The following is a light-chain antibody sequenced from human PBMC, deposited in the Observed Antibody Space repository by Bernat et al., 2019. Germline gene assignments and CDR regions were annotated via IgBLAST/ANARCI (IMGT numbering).Light chain of an antibody. CDR2: DVD. CDR1: SSDIGGYNF. V-gene: IGLV2-8*01. CDR3: ASYAGNGNAI. J-gene: IGLJ2*01. Sequence: QSALTQPPSASGSPGQSVTISCSGTSSDIGGYNFVSWYQQHPGKAPKLWIFDVDKRHSGVPGRFSGSKSANTASLTVSVLQADDEADYYCASYAGNGNAIFGGGTKLTVL.